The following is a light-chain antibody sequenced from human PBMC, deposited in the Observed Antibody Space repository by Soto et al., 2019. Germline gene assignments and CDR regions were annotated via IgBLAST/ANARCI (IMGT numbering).Light chain of an antibody. CDR3: YSAADNTLV. J-gene: IGLJ3*02. V-gene: IGLV3-27*01. CDR1: VLAKKY. CDR2: KDS. Sequence: SYELTQPSSVSVSPGQTARITCSGAVLAKKYARWFQQKPGQAPVLVISKDSERPSGIPERFSGYSSGTTVTLTISGAQVEDEADYYCYSAADNTLVFGGGTKLTVL.